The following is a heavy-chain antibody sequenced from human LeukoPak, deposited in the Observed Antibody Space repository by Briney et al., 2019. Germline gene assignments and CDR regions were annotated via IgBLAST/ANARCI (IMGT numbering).Heavy chain of an antibody. D-gene: IGHD4-11*01. V-gene: IGHV1-2*02. J-gene: IGHJ5*02. CDR1: GYTFTNYY. CDR3: ATTTPTDNWFDP. CDR2: INPNSGGT. Sequence: ASVKVSCKASGYTFTNYYVHWVRQAPGQGLEWMGWINPNSGGTNYAQKFQGRVTMTRDTSISTAYIELNSLRSDDTAVYYCATTTPTDNWFDPWGQGTLVTVSS.